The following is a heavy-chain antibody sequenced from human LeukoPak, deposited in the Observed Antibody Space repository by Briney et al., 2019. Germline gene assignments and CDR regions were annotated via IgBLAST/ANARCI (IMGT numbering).Heavy chain of an antibody. J-gene: IGHJ5*02. CDR2: INPNSGGT. V-gene: IGHV1-2*02. CDR1: GGTFSSYA. CDR3: ANTYALGNYYKGGFDP. Sequence: ASVKVSCKASGGTFSSYAISWVRQAPGQGLEWMGWINPNSGGTNYAQNFQGRVTMTRDTSIRTVYMELSRLRSDDTAVYYCANTYALGNYYKGGFDPWGQGTLVTVSS. D-gene: IGHD3-10*01.